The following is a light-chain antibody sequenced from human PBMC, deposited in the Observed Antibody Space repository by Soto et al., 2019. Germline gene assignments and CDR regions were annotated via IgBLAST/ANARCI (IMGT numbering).Light chain of an antibody. J-gene: IGKJ5*01. CDR1: QTISRW. V-gene: IGKV1-5*01. CDR2: DAS. CDR3: QQSFGMPQT. Sequence: DIQLTQTPSTLSASGGDEVTITCRASQTISRWLAWYQQKPGRAPKLLIYDASTLESGVPSRFSGSGSETDFTLTISGLQPEDFAAYYCQQSFGMPQTFGQGTRLEIK.